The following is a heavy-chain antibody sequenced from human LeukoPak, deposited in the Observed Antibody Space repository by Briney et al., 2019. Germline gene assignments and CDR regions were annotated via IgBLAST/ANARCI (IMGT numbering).Heavy chain of an antibody. J-gene: IGHJ4*02. D-gene: IGHD6-19*01. CDR1: S. V-gene: IGHV1-2*02. CDR3: ARGQQWRAPNGALDY. CDR2: INPNSGGT. Sequence: SLRWPQQATKQGLEWMGWINPNSGGTNYAQKFQGRVTMTRDTSISTAYMELSRLRSDDTAVYYCARGQQWRAPNGALDYWGQGTLVIVSS.